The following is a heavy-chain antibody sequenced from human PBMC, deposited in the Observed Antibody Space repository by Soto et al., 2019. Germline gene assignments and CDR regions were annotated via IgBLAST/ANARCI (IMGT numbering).Heavy chain of an antibody. D-gene: IGHD2-21*02. J-gene: IGHJ3*02. CDR3: ARVAGDDPLDI. Sequence: EVQLVESGGGLVQPGGSLRLSCAASGFIVSSNYMTWVRQAPGKGLEWVSIMYSGGTTYYAESVKGRFTISRHISTNTLDLQMNTLRVEDTAVYYCARVAGDDPLDIWGPGKMVTVSS. CDR1: GFIVSSNY. CDR2: MYSGGTT. V-gene: IGHV3-53*04.